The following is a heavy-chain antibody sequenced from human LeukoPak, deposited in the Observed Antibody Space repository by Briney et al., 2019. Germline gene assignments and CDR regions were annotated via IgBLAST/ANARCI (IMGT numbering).Heavy chain of an antibody. CDR1: GFTFSDYY. CDR3: ARWSGWSTYGMDV. V-gene: IGHV4-59*01. Sequence: LRLSCAASGFTFSDYYMSWIRQAPGKGLEWLGYSYYSGSTNYNPSLKSRVTISVETSKNQFTLKVSSVTAADTAVYYCARWSGWSTYGMDVWGQGTTVTVSS. J-gene: IGHJ6*02. D-gene: IGHD6-19*01. CDR2: SYYSGST.